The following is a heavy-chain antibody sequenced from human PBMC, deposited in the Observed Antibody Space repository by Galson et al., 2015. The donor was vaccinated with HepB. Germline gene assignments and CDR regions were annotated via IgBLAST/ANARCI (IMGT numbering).Heavy chain of an antibody. D-gene: IGHD2-2*01. J-gene: IGHJ4*02. CDR1: GFTFSSYA. Sequence: SLRLSCAASGFTFSSYAMSWVRQAPGKGLEWVSAISGSGGSTYYADSVKGRFTISRDNSKNTLYLQMNSLRAEDTAVYYCAKGGKYQLRFDYWGQGTLVTVSS. CDR3: AKGGKYQLRFDY. CDR2: ISGSGGST. V-gene: IGHV3-23*01.